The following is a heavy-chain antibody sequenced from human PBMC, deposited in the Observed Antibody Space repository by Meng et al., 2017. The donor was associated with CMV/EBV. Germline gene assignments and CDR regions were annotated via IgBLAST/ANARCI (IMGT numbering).Heavy chain of an antibody. V-gene: IGHV3-11*04. CDR1: GFTSSDYY. CDR3: ASRAYCGGDCFDAFDI. CDR2: IINSGNTI. D-gene: IGHD2-21*01. J-gene: IGHJ3*02. Sequence: GGSLRLSCAASGFTSSDYYMSWVRQAPEKGLEWVSYIINSGNTIYDADSVKGRFTISRDNAKNSLYLQMNSLRAEDAAVYYCASRAYCGGDCFDAFDIWGQGTMVTVSS.